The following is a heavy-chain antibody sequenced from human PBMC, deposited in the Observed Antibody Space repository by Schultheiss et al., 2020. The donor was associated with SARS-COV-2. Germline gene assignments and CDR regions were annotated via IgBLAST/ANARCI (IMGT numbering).Heavy chain of an antibody. CDR1: GFTFSSYW. CDR3: ARAGQLGYGMDV. D-gene: IGHD5-24*01. Sequence: GGSLRLSCAASGFTFSSYWMHWVRQAPGKGLVWVSRINSDGSSTSYADSVKGRFTISRDNAKNTLYLQVNSLRAEDTAVYYCARAGQLGYGMDVWGQGTTVTVSS. V-gene: IGHV3-74*01. CDR2: INSDGSST. J-gene: IGHJ6*02.